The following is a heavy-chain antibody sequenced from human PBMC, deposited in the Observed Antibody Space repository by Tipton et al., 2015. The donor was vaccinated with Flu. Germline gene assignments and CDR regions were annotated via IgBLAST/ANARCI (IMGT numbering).Heavy chain of an antibody. Sequence: TLSLTCTVSGGSISSYYWSWIRQPPGKGLEWIGYIYYSGSTNYNPSLKSRVTMSVDTSKNQFSLKLSSVTAADTAVYYCARAIAARHWYFDLWGRGTLVTVSS. CDR1: GGSISSYY. V-gene: IGHV4-59*12. J-gene: IGHJ2*01. CDR2: IYYSGST. CDR3: ARAIAARHWYFDL. D-gene: IGHD6-6*01.